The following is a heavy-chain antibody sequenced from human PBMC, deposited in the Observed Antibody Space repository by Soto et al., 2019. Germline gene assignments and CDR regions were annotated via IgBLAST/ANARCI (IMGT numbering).Heavy chain of an antibody. CDR2: INPDGRGT. V-gene: IGHV3-74*01. D-gene: IGHD1-26*01. Sequence: EVQLVESGGGLGQPGGSLTLSCAASGFTFSSYWMHWVRQAPGKGVVWVSRINPDGRGTNYADSVKGQFTISRDNAKNTLYLXMNSLRPEDTAVYYCARVGQGAWYFDLWGRGTLVTVSS. CDR3: ARVGQGAWYFDL. CDR1: GFTFSSYW. J-gene: IGHJ2*01.